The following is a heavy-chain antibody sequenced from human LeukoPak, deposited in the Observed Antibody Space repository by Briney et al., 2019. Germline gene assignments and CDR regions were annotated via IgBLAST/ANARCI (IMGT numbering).Heavy chain of an antibody. Sequence: GGSLRLSCAASGFTFSSYEMNWVCQAPGKGLEWVSYISSSGSTIYYADSVKGRFTISRDNAKNSPYLQMNSLRAEDTAVYYCAELGITMIGGVWGQGTTVTISS. V-gene: IGHV3-48*03. CDR1: GFTFSSYE. CDR3: AELGITMIGGV. CDR2: ISSSGSTI. D-gene: IGHD3-10*02. J-gene: IGHJ6*02.